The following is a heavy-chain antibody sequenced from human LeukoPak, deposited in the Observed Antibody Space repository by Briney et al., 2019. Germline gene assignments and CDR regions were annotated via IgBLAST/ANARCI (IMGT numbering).Heavy chain of an antibody. Sequence: GGSLRLSCAASGFTFSSYAMSWVRQAPGKGLEWVANIKQDGSEKYYVDSVKGRFTISRDNAKNSLYLQMNSLRAEDTAVYYCARDPTVTTPYYFDYWGQGTLVTVSS. D-gene: IGHD4-17*01. CDR3: ARDPTVTTPYYFDY. V-gene: IGHV3-7*01. CDR2: IKQDGSEK. CDR1: GFTFSSYA. J-gene: IGHJ4*02.